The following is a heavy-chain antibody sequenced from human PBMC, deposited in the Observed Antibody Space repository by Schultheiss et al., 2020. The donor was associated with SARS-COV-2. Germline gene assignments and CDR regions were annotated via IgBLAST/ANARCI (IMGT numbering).Heavy chain of an antibody. Sequence: GGSLRLSCAASGFTFSGYAMHWVRQAPGKGLEWVAVISYDGNDKYYADSVKGRFTISRDNSKNTLYLQMNSLRAEDTAVYYCARLTTVTLGDAFDIWGQGTMVTVSS. CDR1: GFTFSGYA. CDR2: ISYDGNDK. J-gene: IGHJ3*02. D-gene: IGHD4-17*01. V-gene: IGHV3-30*04. CDR3: ARLTTVTLGDAFDI.